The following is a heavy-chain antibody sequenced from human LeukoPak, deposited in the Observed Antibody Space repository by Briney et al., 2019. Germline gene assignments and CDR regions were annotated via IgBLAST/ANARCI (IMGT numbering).Heavy chain of an antibody. J-gene: IGHJ4*02. Sequence: SETLSLTCTVSGGSISSGDYYWSWIRRPPGKGLEWIGYIYYSGSTYYNPSLKSRVTISVDTSKNQFSLKLSSVTAADTAVYYCARGRGYGSGSPLAYWGQGTLVTVSS. D-gene: IGHD3-10*01. CDR1: GGSISSGDYY. CDR2: IYYSGST. V-gene: IGHV4-30-4*01. CDR3: ARGRGYGSGSPLAY.